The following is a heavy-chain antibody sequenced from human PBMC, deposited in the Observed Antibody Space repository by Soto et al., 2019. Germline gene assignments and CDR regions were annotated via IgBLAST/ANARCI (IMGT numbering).Heavy chain of an antibody. CDR1: GVSISGHY. Sequence: PSETLSLTCTGSGVSISGHYWGWIRHPPGRGLEWIGFIYSSIYSSGGANSGGTNYNPSLKSRVTISVDTSKNQFSLKLSSVTAVDTAVYYCARERAVAGNDYFDYWSQGTLVT. CDR2: IYSSIYSSGGANSGGT. J-gene: IGHJ4*02. D-gene: IGHD6-19*01. V-gene: IGHV4-59*11. CDR3: ARERAVAGNDYFDY.